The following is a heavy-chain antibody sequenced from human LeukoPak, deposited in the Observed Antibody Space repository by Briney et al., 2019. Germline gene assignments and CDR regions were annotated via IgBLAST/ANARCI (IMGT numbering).Heavy chain of an antibody. CDR2: IYYSGST. CDR3: ARDLGYSYGRYAFDI. Sequence: SETLSLTCTVPGDSISSWCWIWSRQPPGKGLEWNGYIYYSGSTNYNPSLKSRGTISVDTSKNQFSLKLSSVTAAYTAVYYCARDLGYSYGRYAFDIWGQGTMVTVSS. CDR1: GDSISSWC. D-gene: IGHD5-18*01. V-gene: IGHV4-59*01. J-gene: IGHJ3*02.